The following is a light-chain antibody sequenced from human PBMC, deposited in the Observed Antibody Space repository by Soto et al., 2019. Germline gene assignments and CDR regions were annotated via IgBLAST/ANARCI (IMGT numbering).Light chain of an antibody. V-gene: IGLV1-44*01. CDR2: SNN. CDR1: SSNIGSNT. Sequence: QSVLTQPPSASGTPGQRVTIYCTRSSSNIGSNTVNWYQQLPGTAPKLLIYSNNHRPSGVPDRFSGSKSGTSASLAISGLQSEDEADYYCAAWDDSLNGVVFGGGTQLTVL. CDR3: AAWDDSLNGVV. J-gene: IGLJ7*01.